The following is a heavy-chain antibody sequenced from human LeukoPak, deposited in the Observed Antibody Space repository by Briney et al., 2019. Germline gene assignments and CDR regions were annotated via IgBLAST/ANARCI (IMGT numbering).Heavy chain of an antibody. CDR3: ARDHRYAFDN. Sequence: GGSLRPSCAASGFTFSDSWMSWVRQAPGKGLEWISYVGISSGNTKYADSVKGRFTISGDSAKNSVFLQMNSLRVEDTAVYYCARDHRYAFDNWGQGTLVTVSS. CDR2: VGISSGNT. CDR1: GFTFSDSW. D-gene: IGHD5-12*01. V-gene: IGHV3-11*06. J-gene: IGHJ4*02.